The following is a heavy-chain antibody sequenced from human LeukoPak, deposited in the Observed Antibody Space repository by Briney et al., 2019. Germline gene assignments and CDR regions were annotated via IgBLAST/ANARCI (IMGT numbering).Heavy chain of an antibody. J-gene: IGHJ3*02. CDR3: AREVAAIDAFDI. CDR1: GGSISSDGYS. Sequence: SQTLSLTCAVSGGSISSDGYSWSWIRQPPGTGLEWIGYIYHSGSTYYNPSLKSRVTISVDRSKNQFSLKLSSVTAADTAVYYCAREVAAIDAFDIWGQGTMVTVSS. V-gene: IGHV4-30-2*01. D-gene: IGHD2-15*01. CDR2: IYHSGST.